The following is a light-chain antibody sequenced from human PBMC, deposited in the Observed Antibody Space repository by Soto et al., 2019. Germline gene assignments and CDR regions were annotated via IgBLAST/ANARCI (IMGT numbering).Light chain of an antibody. CDR2: GAS. CDR1: QSVRTS. J-gene: IGKJ5*01. CDR3: QQHNQWPIT. Sequence: EIEMTQLPSTLSVSPGERATLSCRASQSVRTSLAWYQQKPGQAPRLLIYGASTRATGVPARFSGSGSGTEFTLTINSLRSEDSAVYYCQQHNQWPITFGQGTRLEIK. V-gene: IGKV3-15*01.